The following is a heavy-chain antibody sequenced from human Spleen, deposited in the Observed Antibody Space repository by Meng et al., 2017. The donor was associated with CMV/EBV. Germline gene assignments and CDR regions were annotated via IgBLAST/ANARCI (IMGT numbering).Heavy chain of an antibody. D-gene: IGHD1-26*01. Sequence: ASVKVSCKASGYYFTDYYIHWVRQAPGQGLEWMGMINPSGGSTHYAQKFQGRVTLTRDTSTSTVYMQLSSLRSEDTAVYYCATEKVGARSRDYWGQGTRVTVSS. V-gene: IGHV1-46*01. J-gene: IGHJ4*02. CDR3: ATEKVGARSRDY. CDR1: GYYFTDYY. CDR2: INPSGGST.